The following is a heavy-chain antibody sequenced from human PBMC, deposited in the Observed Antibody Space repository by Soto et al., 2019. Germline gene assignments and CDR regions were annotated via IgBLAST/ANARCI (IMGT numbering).Heavy chain of an antibody. CDR2: INPSGGST. CDR1: GYTFTSYY. CDR3: ARDSSSFDYFDY. J-gene: IGHJ4*02. V-gene: IGHV1-46*01. D-gene: IGHD6-6*01. Sequence: QVQLVQSGAEVKKPGASVKVSCKASGYTFTSYYMHWVRQAPGQGLEWMGIINPSGGSTSYAQKFQGRVTMTSDTSTSTVYMELSSLRSEDTAVYYCARDSSSFDYFDYWGQGTLVTVSS.